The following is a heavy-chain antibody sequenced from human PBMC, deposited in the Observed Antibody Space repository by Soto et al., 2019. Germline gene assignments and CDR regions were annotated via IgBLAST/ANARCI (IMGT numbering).Heavy chain of an antibody. J-gene: IGHJ5*02. CDR1: GFTVSSNY. Sequence: HPGGSLRLSCAASGFTVSSNYMSWVRQAPGKGLEWVSVIYSGGSTYYADSVKGRFTISRDNSKNTLYLQMNSLRAEDTAVYYCKRDLMYVVPPADDFFDPWGQGLQVTVSS. CDR2: IYSGGST. D-gene: IGHD2-2*01. V-gene: IGHV3-53*01. CDR3: KRDLMYVVPPADDFFDP.